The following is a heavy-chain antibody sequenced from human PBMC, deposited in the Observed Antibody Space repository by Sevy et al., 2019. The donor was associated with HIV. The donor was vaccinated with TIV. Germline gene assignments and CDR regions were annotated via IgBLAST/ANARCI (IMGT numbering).Heavy chain of an antibody. CDR3: VKDDSRGDRTFYYYGMDV. CDR2: IAYDGSNS. J-gene: IGHJ6*02. V-gene: IGHV3-30*18. D-gene: IGHD3-16*01. Sequence: GGSLRLSCTASGFIFSGYAMHWVRQAPGRGLEWVAVIAYDGSNSYHSDSVKGRFTISRDSSKNTLYLQMNDLRLEDTAVYYCVKDDSRGDRTFYYYGMDVWGQGTTVTVSS. CDR1: GFIFSGYA.